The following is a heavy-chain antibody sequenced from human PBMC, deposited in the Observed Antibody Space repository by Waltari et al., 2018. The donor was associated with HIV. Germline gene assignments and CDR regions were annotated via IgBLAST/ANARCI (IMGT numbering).Heavy chain of an antibody. V-gene: IGHV3-33*01. J-gene: IGHJ6*02. CDR3: ARRGVLTYYYTMDV. Sequence: QVQLVESEGGVVQTGRSLRLYCAASGFTFSKYGLNWVRQAPGKGLEWVAVIWYDGSNKYYADSVKGRFSISRDNSKNTLYLQMNSLRAEDTAVYFCARRGVLTYYYTMDVWGQGTTVTVSS. D-gene: IGHD3-10*01. CDR1: GFTFSKYG. CDR2: IWYDGSNK.